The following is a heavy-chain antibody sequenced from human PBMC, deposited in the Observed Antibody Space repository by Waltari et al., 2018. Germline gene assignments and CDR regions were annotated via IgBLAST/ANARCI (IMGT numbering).Heavy chain of an antibody. D-gene: IGHD6-6*01. Sequence: QVQLQESGPGLVKPSETLSLTCTVSGYSISSGYYWGWIRQPPGRGREWIGSIYHSGRTNENPSLKSRVTISVDTSKNQFSLRGSSVTAADTAVYYCARISSIAARRYYYYYMDVWGKGTTVTVSS. V-gene: IGHV4-38-2*02. CDR2: IYHSGRT. CDR1: GYSISSGYY. J-gene: IGHJ6*03. CDR3: ARISSIAARRYYYYYMDV.